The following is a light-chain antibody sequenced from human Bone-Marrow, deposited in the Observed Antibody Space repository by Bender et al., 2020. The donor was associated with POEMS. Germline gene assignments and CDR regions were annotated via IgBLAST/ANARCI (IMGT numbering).Light chain of an antibody. CDR1: NIGSKS. Sequence: SYDPAQPPSVSVAPGQTATITCDRNNIGSKSVYWYQQKPGQAPVLVVFYDSDRPSGIPERFSGSNSGNTAALTISRVEAGDEADYYCQVWDSSGDPWVFGGGTKLTVL. CDR3: QVWDSSGDPWV. J-gene: IGLJ3*02. CDR2: YDS. V-gene: IGLV3-21*02.